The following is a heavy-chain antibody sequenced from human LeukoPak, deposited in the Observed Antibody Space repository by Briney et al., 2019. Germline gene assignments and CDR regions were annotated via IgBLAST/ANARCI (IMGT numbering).Heavy chain of an antibody. CDR2: IKQDGSEK. CDR1: GFTFSSYW. V-gene: IGHV3-7*01. J-gene: IGHJ6*02. Sequence: QPGGSLRLSCAASGFTFSSYWMSWVRQAPGRGLEWVANIKQDGSEKYYVDSVKGRFTISRDNAKNSLYLQMNSLRAEDTAVYYCARDHPLRAYYYGMDVWGQGTTVTVSS. CDR3: ARDHPLRAYYYGMDV.